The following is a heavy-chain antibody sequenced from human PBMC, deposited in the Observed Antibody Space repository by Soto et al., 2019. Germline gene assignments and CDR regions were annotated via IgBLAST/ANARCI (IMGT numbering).Heavy chain of an antibody. Sequence: EVQLLESGGGLVQPGGSLRLSCAASGFTFSSYAMSWVRQAPGKGLEWVSAISGSGGSTYYADSVKGRFTISRDNSKNALYLQMSRLRAEDTAVYYCAKEGGSSSLYYYYYMDVWGKGTTVTVSS. CDR1: GFTFSSYA. J-gene: IGHJ6*03. CDR2: ISGSGGST. V-gene: IGHV3-23*01. D-gene: IGHD6-6*01. CDR3: AKEGGSSSLYYYYYMDV.